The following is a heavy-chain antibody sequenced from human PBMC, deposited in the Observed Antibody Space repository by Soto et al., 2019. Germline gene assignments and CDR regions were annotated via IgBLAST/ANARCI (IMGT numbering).Heavy chain of an antibody. CDR3: ARDRDIVVVPAAHFDY. CDR2: ISSSSSYI. Sequence: KPGGSLRLSCAASGFTFSSYSMNWVRQAPGKGLEWVSSISSSSSYIYYADSVKGRFTISRDNAKNSLYLQMNSLRAEDTAVYYCARDRDIVVVPAAHFDYWGQGTLVTVSS. V-gene: IGHV3-21*01. J-gene: IGHJ4*02. D-gene: IGHD2-2*01. CDR1: GFTFSSYS.